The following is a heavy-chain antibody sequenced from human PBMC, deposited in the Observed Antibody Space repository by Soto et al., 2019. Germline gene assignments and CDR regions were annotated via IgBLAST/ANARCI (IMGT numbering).Heavy chain of an antibody. CDR2: ISAYNGNT. Sequence: ASVKVSCKASGYTFTSYGISWVRQAPGQGLEWMGWISAYNGNTNYAQKLQGRVTMTTDTSTSTAYMELRSLRSDDTAVYYCGRQWDLGELSPHYYYYMAVRGKGTTVTVSS. V-gene: IGHV1-18*01. J-gene: IGHJ6*03. D-gene: IGHD3-16*02. CDR1: GYTFTSYG. CDR3: GRQWDLGELSPHYYYYMAV.